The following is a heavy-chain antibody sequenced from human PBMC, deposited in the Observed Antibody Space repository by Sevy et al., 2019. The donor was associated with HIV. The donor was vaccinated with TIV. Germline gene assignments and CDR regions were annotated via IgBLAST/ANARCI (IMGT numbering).Heavy chain of an antibody. Sequence: GGSLRLSCAASGFTFSNHAINWVRQAPGKELEWVSVISGSGGHTYHADSVKGRFTISRDNSKNTVYLQMNSLRAEDTALYYCAKDLGTVGLTVRGFDYWGRGTLVTVSS. CDR1: GFTFSNHA. CDR2: ISGSGGHT. V-gene: IGHV3-23*01. J-gene: IGHJ4*02. D-gene: IGHD1-26*01. CDR3: AKDLGTVGLTVRGFDY.